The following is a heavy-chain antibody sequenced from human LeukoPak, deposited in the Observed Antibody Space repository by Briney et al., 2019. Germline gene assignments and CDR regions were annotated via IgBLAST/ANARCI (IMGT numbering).Heavy chain of an antibody. J-gene: IGHJ6*03. Sequence: PGGTLRLSCAASGFTFNNYGMNWVRQAPGKGLECVSGISGGGGSTYYADSVKGRFTISRDNSKNTLYLQMNSLRAEDTAVYYCAKGSDYDPPYYYYYMDVWGKGTTVTISS. CDR3: AKGSDYDPPYYYYYMDV. CDR1: GFTFNNYG. V-gene: IGHV3-23*01. D-gene: IGHD5-12*01. CDR2: ISGGGGST.